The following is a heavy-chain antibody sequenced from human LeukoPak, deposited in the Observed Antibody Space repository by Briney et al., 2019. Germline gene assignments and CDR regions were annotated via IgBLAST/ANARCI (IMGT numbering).Heavy chain of an antibody. Sequence: SETPSLTCTVSGGSTSSSRYYWGWIRQPPGKGLEWIGSIYYSGSTNYNPSLKSRVTISVDTSKNQFSLKLSSVTAADTAVYYCARGVSIAARSYDLPTFFDYWGQGTLVTVSS. V-gene: IGHV4-39*07. CDR3: ARGVSIAARSYDLPTFFDY. D-gene: IGHD6-6*01. CDR2: IYYSGST. J-gene: IGHJ4*02. CDR1: GGSTSSSRYY.